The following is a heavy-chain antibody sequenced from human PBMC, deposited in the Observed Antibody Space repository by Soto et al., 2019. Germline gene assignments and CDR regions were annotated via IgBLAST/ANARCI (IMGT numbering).Heavy chain of an antibody. J-gene: IGHJ4*02. CDR1: GDSINSYY. D-gene: IGHD5-18*01. V-gene: IGHV4-59*08. CDR3: ARGLGGYYHPHDR. CDR2: IHYSGTT. Sequence: PSETLSLTCTVSGDSINSYYWGWIRQPPGKGMEWIGNIHYSGTTNYNPSLKSRVTISVDTSRNQFSLTLKSLTAADTAVYYCARGLGGYYHPHDRWGPGALVTVS.